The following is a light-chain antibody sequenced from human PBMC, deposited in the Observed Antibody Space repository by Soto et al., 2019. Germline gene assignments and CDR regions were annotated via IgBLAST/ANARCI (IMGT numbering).Light chain of an antibody. CDR1: SSNIGNNA. J-gene: IGLJ2*01. V-gene: IGLV1-36*01. Sequence: QSVLTQPPSVSEAPRQRVTISCSGSSSNIGNNAVNWYQHLPGKPPKLLIYYDDLLPSGVSDRFSGSKSGTSASLAISGLQSEDEADYYCAAWDDSLNGVLFGGGTQLTVL. CDR2: YDD. CDR3: AAWDDSLNGVL.